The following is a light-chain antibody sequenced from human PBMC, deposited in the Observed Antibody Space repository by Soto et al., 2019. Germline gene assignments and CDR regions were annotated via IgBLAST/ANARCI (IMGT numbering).Light chain of an antibody. CDR3: LQHNSYPRT. CDR1: QDISNH. J-gene: IGKJ1*01. Sequence: DIQMTQSPSAMSASVGDRVTITCRASQDISNHVAWFQQKPGKVPKRLIYVASSLQSGVPSRFSGSGSGTEFTLTISSLQPEDCATYYCLQHNSYPRTFGQGTQVEIK. V-gene: IGKV1-17*03. CDR2: VAS.